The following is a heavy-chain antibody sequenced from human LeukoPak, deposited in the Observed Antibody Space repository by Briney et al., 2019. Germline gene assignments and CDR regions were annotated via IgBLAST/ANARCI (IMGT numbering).Heavy chain of an antibody. J-gene: IGHJ4*02. CDR2: ISYDGSNK. CDR3: ARDGIASALSYFDY. D-gene: IGHD6-13*01. CDR1: GFTFSSYA. Sequence: QTGRSLRLSCVASGFTFSSYAMHWVRQAPGKGLEWVALISYDGSNKYYADSVKGRFTISRDNSKNTLYLQMNSLRAEDTAVYYCARDGIASALSYFDYWGQGTLVTVSS. V-gene: IGHV3-30-3*01.